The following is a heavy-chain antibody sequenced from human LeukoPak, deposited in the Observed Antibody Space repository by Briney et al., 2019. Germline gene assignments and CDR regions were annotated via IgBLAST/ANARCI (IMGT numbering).Heavy chain of an antibody. D-gene: IGHD1-26*01. CDR3: ARDMPIVGANDY. CDR1: GFTFSSYS. CDR2: ISSSSSYI. J-gene: IGHJ4*02. V-gene: IGHV3-21*06. Sequence: GGSLRHSCAASGFTFSSYSMNWVRQAPGKGLEWVSSISSSSSYIYYADSVKGRFTISRDNAKNSLYLQMNSLRAEDMAVYYCARDMPIVGANDYWGQGTLVTVSS.